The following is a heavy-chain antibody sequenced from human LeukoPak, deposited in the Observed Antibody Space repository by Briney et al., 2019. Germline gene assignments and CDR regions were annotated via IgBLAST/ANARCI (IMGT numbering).Heavy chain of an antibody. V-gene: IGHV3-23*01. Sequence: GGSLRLSCAASGFTFSNYAMNWVRQAPGKGLEWVSAISGNGDNTHYADSVQGRFTISRDNSKNTLYLQMYSLRAEDTAVYYCAKSPKSWAFDIWGQGTMVTVSS. CDR3: AKSPKSWAFDI. CDR2: ISGNGDNT. J-gene: IGHJ3*02. CDR1: GFTFSNYA.